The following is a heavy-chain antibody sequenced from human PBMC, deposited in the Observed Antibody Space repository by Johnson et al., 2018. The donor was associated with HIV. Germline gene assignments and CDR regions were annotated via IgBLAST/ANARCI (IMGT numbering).Heavy chain of an antibody. CDR2: ISFDGGAI. J-gene: IGHJ3*02. CDR3: ASTIDIVPTGRSYDAFDI. CDR1: GFSFSGYW. Sequence: QVQLVESGGGLVQPGGSLRLSCAASGFSFSGYWMSWVRQAPGKGLEWVAVISFDGGAIYYADSVEGRFTISRENAKNSLYLQMNSLTPEDTAVYYCASTIDIVPTGRSYDAFDIWGQGTLVTVSS. D-gene: IGHD5-12*01. V-gene: IGHV3-30-3*01.